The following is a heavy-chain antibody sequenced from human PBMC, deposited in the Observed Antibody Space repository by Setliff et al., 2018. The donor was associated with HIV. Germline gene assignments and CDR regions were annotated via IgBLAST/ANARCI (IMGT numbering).Heavy chain of an antibody. CDR1: GFTFSSAW. V-gene: IGHV3-7*01. Sequence: LRLSCAASGFTFSSAWMGWVRQAPAKGLEWVANISPDGSATYYVDSVKGRFTISRDNAKNSLYLQMNSLRAEDTAVYFCAAQGVLWGQGTQVTVSS. CDR3: AAQGVL. J-gene: IGHJ4*02. CDR2: ISPDGSAT.